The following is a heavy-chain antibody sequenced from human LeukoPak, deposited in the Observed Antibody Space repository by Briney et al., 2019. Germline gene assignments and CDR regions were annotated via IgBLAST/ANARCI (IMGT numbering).Heavy chain of an antibody. V-gene: IGHV3-30-3*01. J-gene: IGHJ4*02. Sequence: PGRSLRLSCAASGFTFSSYAMHWVRQAPGKGLEWVAVISYDGSNKYYADSVKGRFTISRGNSKNTLYLQMNSLRAEDTAVYYCARGGDILTGNHFDYWGQGTLVTVSS. CDR2: ISYDGSNK. CDR3: ARGGDILTGNHFDY. CDR1: GFTFSSYA. D-gene: IGHD3-9*01.